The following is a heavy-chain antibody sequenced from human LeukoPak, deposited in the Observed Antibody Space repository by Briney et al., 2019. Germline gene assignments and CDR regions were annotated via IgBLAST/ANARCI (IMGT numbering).Heavy chain of an antibody. CDR2: IYYSGST. CDR3: AGNDFWSGYYKSENDY. V-gene: IGHV4-59*01. Sequence: SETLSLTCTVSGGSISSYYWSWIRQPPGKGLEWIGYIYYSGSTNYNPSLKSRVTISVDTSKNQFSLKLSSVTAADTAVCYCAGNDFWSGYYKSENDYWGQGTLVTVSS. J-gene: IGHJ4*02. CDR1: GGSISSYY. D-gene: IGHD3-3*01.